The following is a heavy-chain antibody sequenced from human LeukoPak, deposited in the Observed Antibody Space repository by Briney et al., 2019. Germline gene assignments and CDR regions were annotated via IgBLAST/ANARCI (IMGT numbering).Heavy chain of an antibody. V-gene: IGHV3-30*03. CDR2: ISYDGSNK. D-gene: IGHD3-3*01. CDR3: ARAGYYDFWSGYYPFSMDV. J-gene: IGHJ6*02. Sequence: GGSLRLSCAASGFTFSSYGMHWVRQAPGKGLEWVAVISYDGSNKYYADSVKGRFTISRDNAKNSLYLQMNSLRAEDTAVYYCARAGYYDFWSGYYPFSMDVWGQGTTVTVSS. CDR1: GFTFSSYG.